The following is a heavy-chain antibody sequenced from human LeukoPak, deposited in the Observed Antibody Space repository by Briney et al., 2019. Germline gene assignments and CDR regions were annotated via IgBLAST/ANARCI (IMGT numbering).Heavy chain of an antibody. CDR2: ISGSGGST. V-gene: IGHV3-23*01. CDR3: ARVGSHLIRWYYLDY. D-gene: IGHD4-23*01. CDR1: GFTIGTYA. J-gene: IGHJ4*02. Sequence: GGSLRLSCAASGFTIGTYAMSWVRQAPGKGLEWVSTISGSGGSTYFADSVKGRFTISRDTSKNTLYLQMNSLRAEDTAVYYCARVGSHLIRWYYLDYWGQGTLVTVSS.